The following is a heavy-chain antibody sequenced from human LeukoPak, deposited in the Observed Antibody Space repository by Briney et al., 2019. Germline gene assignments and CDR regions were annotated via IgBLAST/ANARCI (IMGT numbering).Heavy chain of an antibody. CDR3: ARGYYYDSSAQDPPLNYYYYYYMDV. CDR1: GGTFSSYA. Sequence: SVKVSCKASGGTFSSYAISWVRQAPGQGLEWMGGIIPIFGTANYAQKFQGRVTITADESTSTAYMELSGPRSEDTAVYYCARGYYYDSSAQDPPLNYYYYYYMDVWGKGTTVTVSS. D-gene: IGHD3-22*01. CDR2: IIPIFGTA. J-gene: IGHJ6*03. V-gene: IGHV1-69*01.